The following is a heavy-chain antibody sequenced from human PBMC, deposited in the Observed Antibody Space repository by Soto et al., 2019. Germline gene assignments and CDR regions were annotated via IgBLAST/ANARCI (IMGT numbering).Heavy chain of an antibody. CDR2: IIPIFGTA. J-gene: IGHJ6*02. CDR1: GGTFSSYA. CDR3: ARAQPDSSGYYGWGYYYYGMDV. D-gene: IGHD3-22*01. V-gene: IGHV1-69*13. Sequence: SVKVSCKASGGTFSSYAISWVRQAPGQGLEWMGGIIPIFGTANYAQKFQGRVTITADESTSTAYMELSSLRSEDTAVYYCARAQPDSSGYYGWGYYYYGMDVWGQGTTVTVS.